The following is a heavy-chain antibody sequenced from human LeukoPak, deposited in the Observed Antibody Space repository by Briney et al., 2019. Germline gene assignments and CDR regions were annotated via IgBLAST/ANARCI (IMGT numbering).Heavy chain of an antibody. CDR1: GYTFTSYG. V-gene: IGHV1-18*01. D-gene: IGHD6-19*01. CDR2: ISAYNGNT. J-gene: IGHJ6*03. CDR3: ARALYSSGWYPPYDYYYYMDV. Sequence: ASVKVSCKASGYTFTSYGISWVRHAPGQGLEWMGWISAYNGNTNYAQKLQGRVTMTTDTSTSTAYMELRSLRSDDTAVYYCARALYSSGWYPPYDYYYYMDVWGKGTTVTVSS.